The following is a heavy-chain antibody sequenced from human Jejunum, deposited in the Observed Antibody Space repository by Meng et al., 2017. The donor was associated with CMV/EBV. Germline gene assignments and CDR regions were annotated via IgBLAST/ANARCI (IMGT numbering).Heavy chain of an antibody. Sequence: VQLLGSGGGVGQPGGSLRLSCAASGFTFSTHVMNWVRQAPGKGLEWVSSISGSGDNTYYADSVKGRFTISRDSSENTLFLLMNSLRAEDTAVYYCAKEGGVGGMALDYWGQGTLVTVSS. V-gene: IGHV3-23*01. D-gene: IGHD3-16*01. CDR3: AKEGGVGGMALDY. J-gene: IGHJ4*02. CDR1: GFTFSTHV. CDR2: ISGSGDNT.